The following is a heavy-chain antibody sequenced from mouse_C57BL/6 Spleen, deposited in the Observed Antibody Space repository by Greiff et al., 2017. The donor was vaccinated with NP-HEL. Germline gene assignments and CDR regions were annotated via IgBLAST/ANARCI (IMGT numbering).Heavy chain of an antibody. V-gene: IGHV5-9-1*02. CDR2: ISSGGDYI. Sequence: DVKLVESGEGLVKPGGSLKLSCAASGFTFSSYAMSWVRQTPEQRLEWVAYISSGGDYIYYADTVKGRFTISRDNARNTLYLQMSSLKSEDTAMYYCTRDLAWFAYWGQGTLVTVSA. J-gene: IGHJ3*01. CDR1: GFTFSSYA. CDR3: TRDLAWFAY.